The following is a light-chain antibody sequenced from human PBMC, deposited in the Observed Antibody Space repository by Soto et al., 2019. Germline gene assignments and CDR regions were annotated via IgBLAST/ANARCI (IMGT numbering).Light chain of an antibody. CDR2: EVN. Sequence: QSVRTHPAAVSGSTGQSITISCTGTSSYVGYYNLVSWYQQHPGKAPKLIIYEVNKRPSGFSNRFSGSKSGNTASLTISGLQAEDEADYYCCSYAGSNTHYVFGTGTRATVL. J-gene: IGLJ1*01. CDR1: SSYVGYYNL. V-gene: IGLV2-23*02. CDR3: CSYAGSNTHYV.